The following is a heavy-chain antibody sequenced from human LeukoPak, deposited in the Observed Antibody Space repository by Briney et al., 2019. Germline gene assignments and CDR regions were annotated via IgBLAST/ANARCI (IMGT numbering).Heavy chain of an antibody. D-gene: IGHD3-22*01. Sequence: GGSLRLSCAASGFNFSNYAMSWVRQAPGKGLEWVSGISGSGGSTYYADSVKGRFTISRDNAKNSLYLQMNSLRAEDTAVYYCARSRYDSSGYYGNWGQGTLVTVSS. CDR2: ISGSGGST. CDR3: ARSRYDSSGYYGN. V-gene: IGHV3-23*01. CDR1: GFNFSNYA. J-gene: IGHJ4*02.